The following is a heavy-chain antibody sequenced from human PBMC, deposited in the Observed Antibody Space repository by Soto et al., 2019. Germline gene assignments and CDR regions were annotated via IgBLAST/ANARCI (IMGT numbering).Heavy chain of an antibody. CDR2: ISEDGNKK. V-gene: IGHV3-30-3*01. CDR3: ARDGSTPGHKDWFDP. D-gene: IGHD1-1*01. J-gene: IGHJ5*02. CDR1: RFTFRNYA. Sequence: QVQLVESGGGVVQPGRSLRLSCAASRFTFRNYAMHWVRQAPDKGLEWVAVISEDGNKKYFAQSVKGRFTISRDNSENTLDLQMNSLRDEDTAVYYCARDGSTPGHKDWFDPWGQGTLVTVSS.